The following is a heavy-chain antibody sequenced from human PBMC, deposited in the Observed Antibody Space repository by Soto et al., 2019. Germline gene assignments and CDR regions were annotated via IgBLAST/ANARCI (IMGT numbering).Heavy chain of an antibody. D-gene: IGHD3-22*01. CDR2: IYSGGST. CDR1: GFTVSSNY. V-gene: IGHV3-53*01. J-gene: IGHJ4*02. CDR3: ARGPDFDSSGYSVGY. Sequence: GGSLRLSCAASGFTVSSNYMSWVRQAPGKGLEWVSVIYSGGSTYYADSVKGRFTISRDNSKNTLYLQMNSLRAEDTAVYYCARGPDFDSSGYSVGYWGQGTLVTVSS.